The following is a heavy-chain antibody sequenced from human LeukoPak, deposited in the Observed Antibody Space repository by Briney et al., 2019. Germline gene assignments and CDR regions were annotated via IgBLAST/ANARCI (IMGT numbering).Heavy chain of an antibody. J-gene: IGHJ4*02. CDR1: GYTFTSYY. CDR2: INPSGGST. D-gene: IGHD2-2*01. CDR3: ARDNIVVVPAASGKHHNLDY. Sequence: GASVKVSCKASGYTFTSYYMHWVRQAPGQGLEWMGIINPSGGSTSYAQKFQGRVTMTRDTSTSTVYMELSSLRSEDTAVYYCARDNIVVVPAASGKHHNLDYWGQGTLVTVSP. V-gene: IGHV1-46*01.